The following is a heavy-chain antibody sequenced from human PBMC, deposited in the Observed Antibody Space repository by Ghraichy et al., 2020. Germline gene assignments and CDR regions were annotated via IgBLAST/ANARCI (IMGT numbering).Heavy chain of an antibody. J-gene: IGHJ4*02. D-gene: IGHD4-23*01. CDR2: ISDNRDT. V-gene: IGHV4-34*01. CDR1: GGPFNGYY. Sequence: SETLSLTCVVNGGPFNGYYWTWIRQPPGKGLEWIGEISDNRDTNYNPSLKSRVAIFRDASKRRFSLKLSSMTVADTAVYYCARGLYGGHNSALPGSFDFWGQGTLVTVSS. CDR3: ARGLYGGHNSALPGSFDF.